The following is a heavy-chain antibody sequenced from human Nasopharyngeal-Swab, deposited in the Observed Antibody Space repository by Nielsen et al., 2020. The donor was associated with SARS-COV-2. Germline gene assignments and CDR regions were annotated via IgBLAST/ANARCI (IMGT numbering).Heavy chain of an antibody. CDR2: INGYNGNK. V-gene: IGHV1-18*01. J-gene: IGHJ3*01. CDR3: ARDWGYYHHEAFDS. D-gene: IGHD3-22*01. Sequence: ASVKVSCKASGYTFTSYGISWVRQAPGQGLEWMGWINGYNGNKDYAQNFQGKVTMTTDTSTSTAYMELRSLRTDDTAVYYCARDWGYYHHEAFDSWGQGTMVTVSS. CDR1: GYTFTSYG.